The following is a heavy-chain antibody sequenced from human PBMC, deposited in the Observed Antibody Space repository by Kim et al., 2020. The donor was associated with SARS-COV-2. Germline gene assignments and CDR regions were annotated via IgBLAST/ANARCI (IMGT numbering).Heavy chain of an antibody. D-gene: IGHD3-10*02. V-gene: IGHV1-2*02. J-gene: IGHJ4*02. Sequence: GGTNYAQKFQGRVTMTRDTSISTAYMELSRLRSDDTAVYYCARYVGFTGIDYWGQGTLVTVSS. CDR2: GGT. CDR3: ARYVGFTGIDY.